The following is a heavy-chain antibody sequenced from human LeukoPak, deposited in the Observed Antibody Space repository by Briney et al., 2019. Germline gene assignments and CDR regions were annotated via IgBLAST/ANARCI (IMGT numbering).Heavy chain of an antibody. Sequence: GGSLRLSCAASGFTVSSNYMSWVRQAPGKGLEWVSVIYSGGSTYYADSVKGRFTISRDNFKNTLYLQMNSLRAEDTAVYYCARGGYDSSGYRIEDYWGQGTLVTVSS. J-gene: IGHJ4*02. CDR1: GFTVSSNY. D-gene: IGHD3-22*01. CDR3: ARGGYDSSGYRIEDY. V-gene: IGHV3-53*01. CDR2: IYSGGST.